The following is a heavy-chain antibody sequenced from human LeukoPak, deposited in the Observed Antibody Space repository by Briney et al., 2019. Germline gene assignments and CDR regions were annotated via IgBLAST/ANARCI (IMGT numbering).Heavy chain of an antibody. Sequence: GALRLSCAASGLTFSSYAMSWVRPAPGKGGEWGGRISCSGGSIFYADSVQGRFTISRDNSKNTLSLQMNSLRAEDTAVYYCAKGLADYDILTGSDNWGQGTVVTVSS. J-gene: IGHJ4*02. CDR3: AKGLADYDILTGSDN. CDR2: ISCSGGSI. V-gene: IGHV3-23*01. D-gene: IGHD3-9*01. CDR1: GLTFSSYA.